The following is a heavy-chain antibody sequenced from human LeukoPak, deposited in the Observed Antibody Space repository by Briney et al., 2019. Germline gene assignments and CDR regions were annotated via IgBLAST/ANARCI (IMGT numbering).Heavy chain of an antibody. V-gene: IGHV1-46*01. CDR2: INPSGGST. CDR1: GYTFTSYY. J-gene: IGHJ6*02. D-gene: IGHD3-3*01. Sequence: ASVKVSCKASGYTFTSYYMHWVRQAPGQGLEWMGIINPSGGSTSYAQKFQGRVTMTRNTSISTAYMELTSLRSEDTAVYYCARDHFLGVVKKAAIYGMDVWGQGTTVTVSS. CDR3: ARDHFLGVVKKAAIYGMDV.